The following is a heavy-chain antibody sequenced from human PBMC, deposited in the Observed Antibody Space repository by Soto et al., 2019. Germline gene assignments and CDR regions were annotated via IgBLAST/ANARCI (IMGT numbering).Heavy chain of an antibody. J-gene: IGHJ4*02. CDR1: GFNFSVYW. D-gene: IGHD4-4*01. CDR2: IKEDGSEK. V-gene: IGHV3-7*01. CDR3: ASTRLHDY. Sequence: EVQLVESGGGLVQPGESLRLSCAVSGFNFSVYWMSWVRQAPGKGLEWVANIKEDGSEKYYVDSVKGRFTISRDNAKKSLSPQMNGLRAEDTAVYYCASTRLHDYWGQGTLVTVSP.